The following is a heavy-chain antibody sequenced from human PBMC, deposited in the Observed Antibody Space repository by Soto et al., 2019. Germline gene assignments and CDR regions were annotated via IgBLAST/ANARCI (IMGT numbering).Heavy chain of an antibody. CDR2: ISGYNGKT. CDR1: GYTFTSFG. J-gene: IGHJ4*02. D-gene: IGHD3-10*01. V-gene: IGHV1-18*04. CDR3: ARDKMIDDFGLGTYDY. Sequence: QVQMVQSGVEVRKPGASFKVSCKTSGYTFTSFGVSWVRQAPGQGLEWMGWISGYNGKTEYAQKLQGRVTMTADTSTSTAHMELRGLRSDDTAVYFCARDKMIDDFGLGTYDYWGQGTTVTVTS.